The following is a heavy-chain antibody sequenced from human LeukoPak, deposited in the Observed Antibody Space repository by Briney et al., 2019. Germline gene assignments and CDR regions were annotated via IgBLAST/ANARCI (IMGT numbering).Heavy chain of an antibody. D-gene: IGHD4-23*01. Sequence: GGSLRLSCAASGFXFSSYAMHWVRQAPGKGLEWVAVISYDGSNKYYADSVKGRFTISRDNSKHTLFLQMNSLRAEDTAVFYCARDLGRCGGKTEFDYWGQGTLVTVSS. V-gene: IGHV3-30-3*01. CDR1: GFXFSSYA. CDR3: ARDLGRCGGKTEFDY. CDR2: ISYDGSNK. J-gene: IGHJ4*02.